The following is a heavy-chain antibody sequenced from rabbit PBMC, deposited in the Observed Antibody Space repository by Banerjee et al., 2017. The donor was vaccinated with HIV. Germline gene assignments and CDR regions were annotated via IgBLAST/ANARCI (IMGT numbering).Heavy chain of an antibody. D-gene: IGHD8-1*01. CDR1: GFSFSISYY. V-gene: IGHV1S45*01. J-gene: IGHJ4*01. CDR2: IYTGSGST. Sequence: QEQLVESGGGLVQPEGSLTLTCTASGFSFSISYYLCWVRQAPGKGLELIACIYTGSGSTGYASWARGRFTIPKTSSTTVTLQMTSLTASDTARYFCARTDDGSVYYNLWGQGTLFTVS. CDR3: ARTDDGSVYYNL.